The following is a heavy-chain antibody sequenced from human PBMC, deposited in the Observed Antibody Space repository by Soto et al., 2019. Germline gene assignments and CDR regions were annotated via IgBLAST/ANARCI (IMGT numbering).Heavy chain of an antibody. CDR1: GFTFSSYG. J-gene: IGHJ6*02. Sequence: GGSLRLSCAASGFTFSSYGMHWVRQAPGKGLEWVAVISYDGSNKYYADSVKGRFTISRDNSKNTLYLQMNSLRAEDTAVYYCAKDLHVVVVASIYYYYGMDVWGQGTTVTVSS. CDR3: AKDLHVVVVASIYYYYGMDV. V-gene: IGHV3-30*18. CDR2: ISYDGSNK. D-gene: IGHD2-15*01.